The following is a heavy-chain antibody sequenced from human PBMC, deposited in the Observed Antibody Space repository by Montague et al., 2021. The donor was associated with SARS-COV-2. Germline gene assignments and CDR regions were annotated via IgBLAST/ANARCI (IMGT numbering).Heavy chain of an antibody. J-gene: IGHJ3*02. CDR3: VRGKAGGLRNVFDI. V-gene: IGHV4-38-2*02. CDR2: IYHSGTT. Sequence: SETLSLTCTVSGFSIGSGDYWGWIRQPPGKGLEWIGSIYHSGTTYYNPSLQSRLTMSIDTSTYQFSLRLTSVTAADTAVFFCVRGKAGGLRNVFDIWGQGTTVTVSS. CDR1: GFSIGSGDY.